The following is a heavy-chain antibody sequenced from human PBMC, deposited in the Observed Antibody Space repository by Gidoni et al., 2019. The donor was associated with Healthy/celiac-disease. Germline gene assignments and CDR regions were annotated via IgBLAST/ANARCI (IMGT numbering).Heavy chain of an antibody. CDR3: AKDGTGYYDSSGYYGFDY. CDR2: ISYDGSNK. D-gene: IGHD3-22*01. Sequence: QARLVESGGGEVQPGRSLVLSLAASGLTFSRSARHWVRQAPGKGLEWVAVISYDGSNKYYADSVKGRFTISRDNSKNTLYLQMNSLRAEDTAVYYCAKDGTGYYDSSGYYGFDYWGQGTLVTVSS. V-gene: IGHV3-30*18. J-gene: IGHJ4*02. CDR1: GLTFSRSA.